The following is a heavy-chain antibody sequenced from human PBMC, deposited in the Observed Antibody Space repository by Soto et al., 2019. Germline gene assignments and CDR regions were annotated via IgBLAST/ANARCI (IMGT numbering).Heavy chain of an antibody. D-gene: IGHD3-10*01. CDR3: TRQHDSGSYYPFDF. Sequence: GESLKISCNASGYTFTTSWIAWVRQMPGQGLEWMGIIYPGDSDTRISPSFQGHVSISADKSTSTAYLQWTILEASDSGIYYCTRQHDSGSYYPFDFWGQGTRVTVSS. V-gene: IGHV5-51*01. CDR2: IYPGDSDT. CDR1: GYTFTTSW. J-gene: IGHJ4*02.